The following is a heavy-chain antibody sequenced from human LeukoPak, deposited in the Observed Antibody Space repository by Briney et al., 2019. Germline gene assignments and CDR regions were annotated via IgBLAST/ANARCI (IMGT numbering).Heavy chain of an antibody. V-gene: IGHV3-11*04. CDR3: VSSDYGAKRPNLFDP. J-gene: IGHJ5*02. Sequence: PGGSPRLSCAASGVTSSDYYMSWIRQAPGTGLEGGSYISSGGSTIYYADSQKGRFTISRDNAKTSLYLQINSLRAEDTAVYYCVSSDYGAKRPNLFDPWGQGTLVTVSS. CDR2: ISSGGSTI. D-gene: IGHD4-17*01. CDR1: GVTSSDYY.